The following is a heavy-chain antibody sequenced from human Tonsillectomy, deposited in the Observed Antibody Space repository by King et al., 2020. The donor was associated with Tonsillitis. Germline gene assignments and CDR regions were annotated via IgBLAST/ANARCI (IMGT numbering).Heavy chain of an antibody. D-gene: IGHD5-18*01. Sequence: VQLVESGAEVKKPGSSVKVSCKASGGTFSSYAISWVRQAPGQGLEWMGGIIPIFGTANYAQKFQGRVTITADESTSTAYMEQSSLRSEDTAVYYCAREGGGDRYGLDWYIDLWGRGTLVTVSS. CDR2: IIPIFGTA. V-gene: IGHV1-69*01. CDR1: GGTFSSYA. J-gene: IGHJ2*01. CDR3: AREGGGDRYGLDWYIDL.